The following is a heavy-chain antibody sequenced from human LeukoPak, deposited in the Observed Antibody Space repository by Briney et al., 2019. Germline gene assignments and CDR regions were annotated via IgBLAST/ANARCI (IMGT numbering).Heavy chain of an antibody. D-gene: IGHD1-26*01. CDR1: GYSYNSYW. CDR2: IYLADSDA. V-gene: IGHV5-51*01. Sequence: GESLKISCKGSGYSYNSYWIGWVRQMPGKGLEWMGIIYLADSDARYSPSFQGQVSFSADRSINTAYLQWSSLRASDTAMYYCARLPGRRWEPPRYFQHWGQGTLVTVSS. CDR3: ARLPGRRWEPPRYFQH. J-gene: IGHJ1*01.